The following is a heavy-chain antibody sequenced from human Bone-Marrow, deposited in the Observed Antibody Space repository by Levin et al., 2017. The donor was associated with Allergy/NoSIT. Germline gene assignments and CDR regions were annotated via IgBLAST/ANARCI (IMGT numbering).Heavy chain of an antibody. V-gene: IGHV3-9*01. CDR2: INWSGGNI. CDR1: GFTFDDFG. D-gene: IGHD5-12*01. J-gene: IGHJ6*02. Sequence: PGGSLRLSCAASGFTFDDFGMHWVRHAPGKGLEWVSGINWSGGNIHYADSVKGRFTISRDNAKNSLYLQMNSLRTEDTALYYCAKARTMATNKYYLHGMDVWGPGTTVTVSS. CDR3: AKARTMATNKYYLHGMDV.